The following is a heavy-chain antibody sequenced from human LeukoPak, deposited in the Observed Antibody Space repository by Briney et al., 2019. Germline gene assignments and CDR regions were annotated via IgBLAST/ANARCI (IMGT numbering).Heavy chain of an antibody. CDR1: GGSISSSSYY. Sequence: SETLSLTCTVSGGSISSSSYYWGWIRQPPGKGLEWIGSIYYSGSTYYNPSLKSRVTISVDTSKNQFSLKLSSVTAADTAVYYCARDHSGYGDYIRFDPWGQGTLVTVSS. V-gene: IGHV4-39*07. J-gene: IGHJ5*02. CDR2: IYYSGST. D-gene: IGHD4-17*01. CDR3: ARDHSGYGDYIRFDP.